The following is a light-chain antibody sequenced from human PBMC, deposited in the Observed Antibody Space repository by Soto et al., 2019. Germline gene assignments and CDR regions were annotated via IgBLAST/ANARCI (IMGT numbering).Light chain of an antibody. Sequence: DIQMTQSPSSLSASVGDRVTITCQASQDISNYLNWYQQKPGKAPKLLIYDASNLETEVPSRFSGSGFGTDFTFTISSLQPEDIATYYCQQYDNLPLTFGGGTKVDIK. J-gene: IGKJ4*01. CDR2: DAS. CDR1: QDISNY. V-gene: IGKV1-33*01. CDR3: QQYDNLPLT.